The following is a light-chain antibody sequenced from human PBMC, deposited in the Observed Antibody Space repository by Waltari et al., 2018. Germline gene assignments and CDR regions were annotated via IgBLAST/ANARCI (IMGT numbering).Light chain of an antibody. CDR3: QQSYSTPWT. J-gene: IGKJ1*01. V-gene: IGKV1-39*01. CDR2: AAS. CDR1: QSISSY. Sequence: DIQMPKSPSSLSASVGESVTITCQASQSISSYLNWYQQKPGKAPKLLTYAASSLQSGVPSRFSGSGSGTDFTLTISSLQPEDFATYYCQQSYSTPWTFGQGTKVEIK.